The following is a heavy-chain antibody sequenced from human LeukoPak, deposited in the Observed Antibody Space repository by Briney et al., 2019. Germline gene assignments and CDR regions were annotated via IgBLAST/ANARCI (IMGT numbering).Heavy chain of an antibody. CDR1: GFTFSSYE. J-gene: IGHJ4*02. V-gene: IGHV3-48*03. CDR3: ARDWWTRYGSGSFDY. Sequence: GGSLRLSCAASGFTFSSYEMNWVRRAPGKGLEWGSYIGSSGSTIYYADSVKGRFTISRDNAKNSLYLQMNSLRAEDTAVYYCARDWWTRYGSGSFDYWGQGTLVTVSS. CDR2: IGSSGSTI. D-gene: IGHD3-10*01.